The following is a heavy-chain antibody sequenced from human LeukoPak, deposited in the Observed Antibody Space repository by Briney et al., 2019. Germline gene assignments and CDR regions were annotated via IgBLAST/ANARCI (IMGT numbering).Heavy chain of an antibody. J-gene: IGHJ5*02. D-gene: IGHD2/OR15-2a*01. CDR3: TTSMNH. V-gene: IGHV3-15*01. CDR2: IKSKTDDGAT. CDR1: AFTVTDAW. Sequence: PGRSLRRSCAASAFTVTDAWMSWVRQAPGRGLEWVGHIKSKTDDGATHYAAPVKGRFTISRDDSKNTVYLQMNSLKTEDTAVYFCTTSMNHWGQGSLVTISS.